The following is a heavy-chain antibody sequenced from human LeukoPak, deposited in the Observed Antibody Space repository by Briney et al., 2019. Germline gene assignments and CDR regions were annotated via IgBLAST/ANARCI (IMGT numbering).Heavy chain of an antibody. V-gene: IGHV1-69*05. D-gene: IGHD5-24*01. J-gene: IGHJ4*02. CDR1: GYTFTSYG. CDR3: ARDLGDGYNKFDY. Sequence: SVKVSCKASGYTFTSYGISWVRQAPGQGLEWMGRIIPIFGTANYAQKFQGRVTITTDESTSTAYMELSSLRSEDTAVYYCARDLGDGYNKFDYWGQGTLVTVSS. CDR2: IIPIFGTA.